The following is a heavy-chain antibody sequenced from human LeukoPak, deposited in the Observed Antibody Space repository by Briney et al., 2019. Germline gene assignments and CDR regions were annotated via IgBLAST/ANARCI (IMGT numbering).Heavy chain of an antibody. V-gene: IGHV3-7*01. CDR3: ARDTDGSLDY. J-gene: IGHJ4*02. CDR1: GFTFTNSW. CDR2: IKQDGSTK. Sequence: PGGSLRHSLAASGFTFTNSWIAWVRQAPGKGLEWVANIKQDGSTKHYADSLKGRFTISRDNPKNSLYLQMNSLRADDTAVYYCARDTDGSLDYRVQAVLVTVAS. D-gene: IGHD1-26*01.